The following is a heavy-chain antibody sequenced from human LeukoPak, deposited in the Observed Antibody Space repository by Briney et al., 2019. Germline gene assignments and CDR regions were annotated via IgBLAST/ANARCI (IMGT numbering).Heavy chain of an antibody. CDR3: ARGLACSGGSCYFHAFDI. CDR1: GFTFSSYS. V-gene: IGHV3-21*01. Sequence: AGGSLRLSCAASGFTFSSYSMNWVRQAPGKGLEWVSSISSSSSYIYYADSVKGRFTISRDNAKNSLYLQMNSLRAEDTAVYYCARGLACSGGSCYFHAFDIWGQGTMVTVSS. J-gene: IGHJ3*02. CDR2: ISSSSSYI. D-gene: IGHD2-15*01.